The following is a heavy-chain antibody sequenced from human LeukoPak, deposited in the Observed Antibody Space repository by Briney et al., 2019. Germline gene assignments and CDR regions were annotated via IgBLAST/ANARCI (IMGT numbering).Heavy chain of an antibody. Sequence: ASVKVSCKASRYTFTGYYMHWVRQAPGQGLEWVGWVNPKSGDTNSALKFQGRVTVTRDTSINTAYMELSRLRSDDTAVYYCARALLWFGEPSHIDYWGQGTLVTASS. D-gene: IGHD3-10*01. CDR2: VNPKSGDT. CDR3: ARALLWFGEPSHIDY. V-gene: IGHV1-2*02. CDR1: RYTFTGYY. J-gene: IGHJ4*02.